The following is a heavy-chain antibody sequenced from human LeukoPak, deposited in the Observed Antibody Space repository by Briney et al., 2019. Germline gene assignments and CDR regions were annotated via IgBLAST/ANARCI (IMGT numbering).Heavy chain of an antibody. D-gene: IGHD2-8*02. Sequence: PGGSLRLSCAASGFTFSRYCMQWVRQAPGKGLEWVSSISSSSNYIYYADSVKGRFTISRDNAKNSLYLQMNRLRAEDTAVCYYASALLRYAGGVEYSFATWGQGTLVTVSS. CDR3: ASALLRYAGGVEYSFAT. CDR2: ISSSSNYI. V-gene: IGHV3-21*01. CDR1: GFTFSRYC. J-gene: IGHJ5*02.